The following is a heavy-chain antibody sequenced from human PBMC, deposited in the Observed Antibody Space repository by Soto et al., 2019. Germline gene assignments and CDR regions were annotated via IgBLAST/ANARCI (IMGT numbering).Heavy chain of an antibody. CDR1: GGSISSRSHY. V-gene: IGHV4-39*01. Sequence: PSETLSLTCTVSGGSISSRSHYWVWIRQPPGKGLEWIGSVYYSGTTYYNPSLKSRVTISVDASKNQFSLKLTSVTAADTAIYYCASLARFENRGSDYYYTMDVWGQGTTVTVSS. CDR2: VYYSGTT. D-gene: IGHD5-12*01. CDR3: ASLARFENRGSDYYYTMDV. J-gene: IGHJ6*02.